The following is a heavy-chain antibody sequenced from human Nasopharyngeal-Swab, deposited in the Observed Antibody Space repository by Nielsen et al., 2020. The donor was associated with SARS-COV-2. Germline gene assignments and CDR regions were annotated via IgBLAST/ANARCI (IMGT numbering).Heavy chain of an antibody. D-gene: IGHD6-19*01. CDR1: GFTFDDYA. V-gene: IGHV3-9*01. CDR3: AKDISSGWKPAYYFDY. J-gene: IGHJ4*02. CDR2: ISWNSGSI. Sequence: SLNISCAASGFTFDDYAMHWVRQAPGKGLEWVSGISWNSGSIGYADSVKGRFTISRDNAKNSLYLQMNSLRAEDTALYYCAKDISSGWKPAYYFDYWGQGTLVTVSS.